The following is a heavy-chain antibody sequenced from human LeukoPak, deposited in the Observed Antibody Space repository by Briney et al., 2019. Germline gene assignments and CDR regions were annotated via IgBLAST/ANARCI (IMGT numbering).Heavy chain of an antibody. V-gene: IGHV3-11*04. CDR2: ISSSGSTI. Sequence: KSGGSLRLSCAASGFTFSDYYMSWIRQAPGKGLEWVSYISSSGSTIYYADSVKGRFTISRDNAKRSVYLQMNSLGVEDTAVYYCARDIHSVAFDIWGQGTMVTVSS. CDR1: GFTFSDYY. J-gene: IGHJ3*02. CDR3: ARDIHSVAFDI.